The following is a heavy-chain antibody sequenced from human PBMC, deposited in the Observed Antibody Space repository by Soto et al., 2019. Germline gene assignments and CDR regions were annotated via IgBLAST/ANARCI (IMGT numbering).Heavy chain of an antibody. D-gene: IGHD3-22*01. Sequence: GESLKISCKGSGYSFTSYWISWVRQMPGKGLEWMGRIDPSDSYTNYSPSFQGHVTISADKSISTAYLQWSSLKASYTAMYYCARQDYYDSSRLDWGQGTLVTVSS. CDR2: IDPSDSYT. V-gene: IGHV5-10-1*01. CDR3: ARQDYYDSSRLD. J-gene: IGHJ4*02. CDR1: GYSFTSYW.